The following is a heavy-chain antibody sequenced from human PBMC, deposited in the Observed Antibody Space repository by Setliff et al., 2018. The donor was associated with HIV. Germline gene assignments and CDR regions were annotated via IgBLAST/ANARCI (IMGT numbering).Heavy chain of an antibody. CDR1: GDSISSYS. J-gene: IGHJ5*01. CDR2: VYASGET. CDR3: ARRVLQDSTITSSNWSDS. D-gene: IGHD2-2*01. V-gene: IGHV4-4*09. Sequence: SETLSLTCTVSGDSISSYSWNWIRQPLGRGLEWIGYVYASGETNYNPSLKSRVTMSTDTSRNQFFLNLNYATAADTAVYFCARRVLQDSTITSSNWSDSWGQGTLGTSPQ.